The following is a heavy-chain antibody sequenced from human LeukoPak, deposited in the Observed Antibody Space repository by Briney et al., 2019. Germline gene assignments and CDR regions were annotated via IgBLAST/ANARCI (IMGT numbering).Heavy chain of an antibody. V-gene: IGHV4-59*01. J-gene: IGHJ5*02. CDR2: IYYSGST. D-gene: IGHD4-17*01. Sequence: SETLSLTCTVSGGSISSYYWSWIRQPPGKGLEWIGYIYYSGSTNYNPSLKSRVTISVDTSKNQFSLKLSSVTAADTAVYYCARDRRDYGDYGGWFDPWGQGTLVTVSS. CDR1: GGSISSYY. CDR3: ARDRRDYGDYGGWFDP.